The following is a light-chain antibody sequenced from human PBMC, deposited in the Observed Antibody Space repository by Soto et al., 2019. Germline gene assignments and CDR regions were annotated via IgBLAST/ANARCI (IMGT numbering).Light chain of an antibody. CDR3: QQYGSSPRT. CDR1: QRVSRSY. J-gene: IGKJ3*01. V-gene: IGKV3-20*01. CDR2: VAS. Sequence: EIVLTQSPGTLSLSPGERATLSCRASQRVSRSYLAWYQQKPGQAPRLLIYVASMRATGIPYRFSGSGSGTDFTLTISRLEPEEFAVYYCQQYGSSPRTFGPGTKVDIK.